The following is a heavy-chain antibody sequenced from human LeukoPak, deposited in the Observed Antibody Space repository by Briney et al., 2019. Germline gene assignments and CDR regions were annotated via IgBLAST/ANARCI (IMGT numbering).Heavy chain of an antibody. CDR3: ARRNDAYGDYSYFDY. V-gene: IGHV1-2*02. CDR1: GYTFTGYY. D-gene: IGHD4-17*01. Sequence: GASVRVSCKASGYTFTGYYMHWVRQAPGQGREWMGWINPNSGGTNYAQKFQGRVTMTRDTSISTAYMELSRLRSDDTAVYYCARRNDAYGDYSYFDYWGQGTLVTVSS. CDR2: INPNSGGT. J-gene: IGHJ4*02.